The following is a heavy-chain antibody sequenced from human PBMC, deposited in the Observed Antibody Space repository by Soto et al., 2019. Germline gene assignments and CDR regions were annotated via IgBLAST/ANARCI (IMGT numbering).Heavy chain of an antibody. V-gene: IGHV4-59*01. Sequence: WETLSLTCTVSGDSFSDYYWNWIRQVPGKGLEWIGFVFHSATTSYNPSLKTRVAISDDTSKKQFSLRLTSVTAADTAIYYCARGHYSSGWPIDHWGQGILVTV. CDR2: VFHSATT. CDR1: GDSFSDYY. CDR3: ARGHYSSGWPIDH. J-gene: IGHJ4*02. D-gene: IGHD6-19*01.